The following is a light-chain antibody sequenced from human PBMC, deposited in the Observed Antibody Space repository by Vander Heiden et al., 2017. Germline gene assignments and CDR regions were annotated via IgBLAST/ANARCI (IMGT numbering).Light chain of an antibody. J-gene: IGKJ5*01. CDR1: QSVRSY. CDR2: ETS. Sequence: IVLTQSPATLSLSPGERATLSCRSSQSVRSYLDWDQLRPGQAPRLLMYETSKRATGIPGRFSGSGSGTDFILTISSLEPEDFAGYDCQQRSTFGQGTRMEIK. V-gene: IGKV3-11*01. CDR3: QQRST.